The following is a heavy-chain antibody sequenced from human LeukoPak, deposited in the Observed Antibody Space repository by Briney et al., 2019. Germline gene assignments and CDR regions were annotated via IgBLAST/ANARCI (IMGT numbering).Heavy chain of an antibody. J-gene: IGHJ4*02. CDR3: ARDQGVVVTYYFDY. CDR1: GYTFTSYG. CDR2: INPNSGGT. Sequence: ASVKVSCKASGYTFTSYGISWVRQAPGQGLEWMGWINPNSGGTNYAQKFQGRVTMTRDTSISTAYMELSRLRSDDTVVYYCARDQGVVVTYYFDYWGQGTLVTVSS. D-gene: IGHD2-8*01. V-gene: IGHV1-2*02.